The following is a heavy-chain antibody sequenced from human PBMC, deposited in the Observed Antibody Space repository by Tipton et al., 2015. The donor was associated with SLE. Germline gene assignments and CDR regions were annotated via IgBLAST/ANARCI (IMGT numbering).Heavy chain of an antibody. CDR2: INGDGRDT. CDR3: ARARLDLGGTNDL. Sequence: SLRLSCAVSGFTFSSFWMYWVRHAPGKGLVCVSRINGDGRDTTYADSVKGRFTISRDNAKNTLFLQMNSLRPEDTAVYYCARARLDLGGTNDLWGQGTLVTVSS. D-gene: IGHD2-15*01. J-gene: IGHJ5*02. V-gene: IGHV3-74*01. CDR1: GFTFSSFW.